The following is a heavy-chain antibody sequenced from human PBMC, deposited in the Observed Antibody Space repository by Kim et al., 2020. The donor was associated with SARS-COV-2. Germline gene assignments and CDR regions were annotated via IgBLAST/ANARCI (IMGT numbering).Heavy chain of an antibody. D-gene: IGHD5-12*01. CDR2: INHSGST. CDR1: GGSFSGYY. J-gene: IGHJ4*02. Sequence: SETLSLTCAVYGGSFSGYYWSWIRQPPGKGLEWIGEINHSGSTNYNPSLKSRVTISVDTSKNQFSLKLSSVTAADTAVYYCARSIMAMGNLDYWGQGTLVTVSS. V-gene: IGHV4-34*01. CDR3: ARSIMAMGNLDY.